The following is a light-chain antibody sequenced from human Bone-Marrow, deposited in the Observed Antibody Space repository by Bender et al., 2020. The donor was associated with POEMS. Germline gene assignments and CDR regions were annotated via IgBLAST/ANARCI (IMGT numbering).Light chain of an antibody. CDR3: CSYAGSSNLGV. CDR1: SSDICSYNY. V-gene: IGLV2-23*02. CDR2: EVN. Sequence: QSALTQPAAVSGSPGQSITISCTGTSSDICSYNYVSWYQQHPGKAPRLIIYEVNKRPPGVSHRLSGSKSGNTASLTISGLQPEDEADYYCCSYAGSSNLGVFGGGTKLTVL. J-gene: IGLJ2*01.